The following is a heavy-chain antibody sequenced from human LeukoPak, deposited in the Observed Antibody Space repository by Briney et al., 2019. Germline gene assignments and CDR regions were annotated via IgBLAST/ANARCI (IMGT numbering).Heavy chain of an antibody. V-gene: IGHV4-59*08. CDR2: IYYSGST. D-gene: IGHD6-13*01. Sequence: SETLSLTCTVSGASISSYYWSWIRQPPGKGLEWIGYIYYSGSTNYNPSLKSRVTISVDTSKNQFSLKLSSVTAADTAVYYCARHGDGSSWSYNWFDPWGQGTLVTVSS. CDR1: GASISSYY. CDR3: ARHGDGSSWSYNWFDP. J-gene: IGHJ5*02.